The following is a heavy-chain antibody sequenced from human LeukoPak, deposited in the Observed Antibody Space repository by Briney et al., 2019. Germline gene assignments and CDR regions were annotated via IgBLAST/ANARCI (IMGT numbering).Heavy chain of an antibody. CDR2: IKQDGSEK. V-gene: IGHV3-7*01. CDR1: GFTFSSYW. D-gene: IGHD2-2*01. J-gene: IGHJ5*02. Sequence: PGGSLRLSCAASGFTFSSYWMSWVRQAPGKGLEWVANIKQDGSEKYYVDSVKGRFTISRDNAKNSLHLQMNSLRAEDTAVYYCARVVPAATTWFDPWGQGTLVTVSS. CDR3: ARVVPAATTWFDP.